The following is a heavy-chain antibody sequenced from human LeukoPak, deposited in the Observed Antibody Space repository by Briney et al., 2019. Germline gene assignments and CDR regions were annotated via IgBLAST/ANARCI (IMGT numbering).Heavy chain of an antibody. CDR2: ISWNSGSI. Sequence: GGSLRLSCTASGFTFDDYAMHWVWQAPGKGLEWVSGISWNSGSIGYADSVKGRFTISRDNAKNSLYLQMNSLRAEDTALYYCAKDTDYGGNSGFDYWGQGTLVTVSS. CDR1: GFTFDDYA. J-gene: IGHJ4*02. CDR3: AKDTDYGGNSGFDY. V-gene: IGHV3-9*01. D-gene: IGHD4-23*01.